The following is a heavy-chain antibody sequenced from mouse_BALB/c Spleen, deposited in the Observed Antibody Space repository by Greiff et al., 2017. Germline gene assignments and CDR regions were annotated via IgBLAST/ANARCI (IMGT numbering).Heavy chain of an antibody. CDR2: ISTYYGDA. Sequence: HVHVKQSGAELVRPGVSVKISCKGSGYTFTDYAMHWVKQSHAKSLEWIGVISTYYGDASYNQKFKGKATMTVDKSSSTAYMELARLTSEDSAIYYCARGDGSSYSAMDYWGQGTSVTVSS. CDR3: ARGDGSSYSAMDY. CDR1: GYTFTDYA. V-gene: IGHV1S137*01. J-gene: IGHJ4*01. D-gene: IGHD1-1*01.